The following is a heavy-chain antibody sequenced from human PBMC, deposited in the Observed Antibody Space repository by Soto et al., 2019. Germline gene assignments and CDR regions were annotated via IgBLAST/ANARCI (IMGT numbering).Heavy chain of an antibody. D-gene: IGHD3-10*01. CDR2: VGGGGDNP. J-gene: IGHJ4*02. CDR3: AKRDSGSGRSPPLINY. V-gene: IGHV3-23*01. Sequence: EVQLLESGGGLVQPGGSLRLSCAASGFTFSSYSMTWVRQAPGKGLEWVASVGGGGDNPFYADSVKGRFTISRDDSQNTLYLQMNSLRAEDTAVYFCAKRDSGSGRSPPLINYWGQGTLVTVSS. CDR1: GFTFSSYS.